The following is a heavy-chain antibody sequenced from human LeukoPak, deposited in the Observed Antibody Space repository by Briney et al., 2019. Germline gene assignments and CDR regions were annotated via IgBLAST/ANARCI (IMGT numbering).Heavy chain of an antibody. CDR1: GYTFTSYG. V-gene: IGHV1-18*01. J-gene: IGHJ4*02. CDR3: ARVPPLLWFGESLSFDY. D-gene: IGHD3-10*01. Sequence: ASVKVSCKASGYTFTSYGIRWVRQAPGQGLEWMGWISAYNGNTNYAQKLQGRVTMTTDTSTSTAYMELRSLRSDDTAVYYCARVPPLLWFGESLSFDYWGQGTLVTVSS. CDR2: ISAYNGNT.